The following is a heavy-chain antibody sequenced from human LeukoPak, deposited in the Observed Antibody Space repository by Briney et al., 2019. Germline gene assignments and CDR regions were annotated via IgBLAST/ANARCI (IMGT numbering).Heavy chain of an antibody. CDR1: GYTFTSYD. V-gene: IGHV1-8*01. D-gene: IGHD6-6*01. CDR3: ARYSSSSGYYYFDY. J-gene: IGHJ4*02. Sequence: GASVKVSCKASGYTFTSYDINWVRQATGQGREWMGWMNPNSGNTGYAQKFQGRVTMTRNTSISTAYMELSSLRSEDTAVYYCARYSSSSGYYYFDYWGQGTMVTVSS. CDR2: MNPNSGNT.